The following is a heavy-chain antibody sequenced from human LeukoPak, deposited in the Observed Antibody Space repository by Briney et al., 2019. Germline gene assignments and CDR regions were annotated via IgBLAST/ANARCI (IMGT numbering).Heavy chain of an antibody. V-gene: IGHV4-30-4*08. Sequence: SQTLSLTSTVSGGSISSGDYYWSWIRQPPGKGLEWIGYIYYSGSTYYNPSLKSRVTISVDTSKNTFSLKLSSVTAADTAVYYCARDAIPIFGGAVDAWGQGTLVTVSS. CDR1: GGSISSGDYY. CDR3: ARDAIPIFGGAVDA. J-gene: IGHJ5*02. D-gene: IGHD3-3*01. CDR2: IYYSGST.